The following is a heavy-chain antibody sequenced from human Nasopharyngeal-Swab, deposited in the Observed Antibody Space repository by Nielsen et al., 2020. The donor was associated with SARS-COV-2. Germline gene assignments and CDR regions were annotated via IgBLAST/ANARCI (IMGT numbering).Heavy chain of an antibody. CDR2: IKQDGSQK. V-gene: IGHV3-7*04. J-gene: IGHJ3*01. Sequence: GESLKISCAASGFTFSNYWTSWVRQAPGKGLEWVANIKQDGSQKYYVDSVKGRFTISRDNAKNSLYLQMNSLRAEDTAVFYCARGETWGQGTMVTVSS. CDR3: ARGET. CDR1: GFTFSNYW.